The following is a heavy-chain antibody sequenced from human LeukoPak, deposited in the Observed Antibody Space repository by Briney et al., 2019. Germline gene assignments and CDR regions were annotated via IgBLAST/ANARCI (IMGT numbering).Heavy chain of an antibody. CDR3: ATDPYSSGSDDAFDI. CDR1: GYTLTELS. J-gene: IGHJ3*02. Sequence: ASVKVSCKVSGYTLTELSMHWVRQAPGKGLEWMGGFDPEDGETIYAQKFQGRVTMTEDTSTDTAYMELSSLRSEDTAVYYCATDPYSSGSDDAFDIWGQGTMVTVSS. CDR2: FDPEDGET. D-gene: IGHD6-19*01. V-gene: IGHV1-24*01.